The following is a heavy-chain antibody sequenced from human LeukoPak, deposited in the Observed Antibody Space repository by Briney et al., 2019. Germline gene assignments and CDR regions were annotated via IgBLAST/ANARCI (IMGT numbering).Heavy chain of an antibody. Sequence: GGSLRLSCAASGFTFSSYGMSWVRQAPGKGLEWVSAISGSGGSTYYADSVKGRFTISRDNSKNTLYLQMNSLRAEDTAVYYCARTMVRGVYFDYWGQGTLVTVSS. V-gene: IGHV3-23*01. CDR1: GFTFSSYG. J-gene: IGHJ4*02. D-gene: IGHD3-10*01. CDR2: ISGSGGST. CDR3: ARTMVRGVYFDY.